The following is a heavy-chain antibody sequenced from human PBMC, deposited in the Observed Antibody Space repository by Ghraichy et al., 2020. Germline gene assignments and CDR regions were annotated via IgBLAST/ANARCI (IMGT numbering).Heavy chain of an antibody. Sequence: SETLSLTCAVYGGSFSGYYWSWIRQPPGKGLEWIGEINHSGSTNYNPSLKSRVTISVDTSKNQFSLKLSSVTAADTAVYYCARGGYCSGGSCYFDYWGQGTLVTVSS. D-gene: IGHD2-15*01. CDR2: INHSGST. V-gene: IGHV4-34*01. CDR1: GGSFSGYY. CDR3: ARGGYCSGGSCYFDY. J-gene: IGHJ4*02.